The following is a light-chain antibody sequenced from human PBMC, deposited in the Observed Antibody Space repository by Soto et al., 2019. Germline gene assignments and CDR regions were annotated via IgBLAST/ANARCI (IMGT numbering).Light chain of an antibody. CDR1: QSVSSN. V-gene: IGKV3-15*01. Sequence: EIVMTQSPATLSVSPGERVTLSCRASQSVSSNLAWYQQKPDQAPRLVIFGASTRATGIPARFSGSGSGTEFTLTVSRLQSEDFALYYCQQYNNWVTFGGGTKVEIK. CDR3: QQYNNWVT. J-gene: IGKJ4*01. CDR2: GAS.